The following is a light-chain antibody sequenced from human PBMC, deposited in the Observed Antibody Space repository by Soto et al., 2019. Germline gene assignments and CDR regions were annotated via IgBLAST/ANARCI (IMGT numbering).Light chain of an antibody. Sequence: EIVLAQAPGSLSLSQVERATLSCRASQSVSRNYLAWYQQKPGQAPRLLIYDAFTRATGIPDRFSGSGSGADFTLTINRLEPEDFAVYFCQQYGRTPLTFGGGTKVDIK. CDR1: QSVSRNY. J-gene: IGKJ4*01. CDR2: DAF. V-gene: IGKV3-20*01. CDR3: QQYGRTPLT.